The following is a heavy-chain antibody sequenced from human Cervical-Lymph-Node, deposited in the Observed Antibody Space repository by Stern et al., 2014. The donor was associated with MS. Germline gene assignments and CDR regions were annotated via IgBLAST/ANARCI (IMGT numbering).Heavy chain of an antibody. CDR3: ARCKSSSCPLDL. J-gene: IGHJ5*02. Sequence: EVQLVESGGGLVQPGGSLRLSCSASGFTFSTYTMNWVRQAPGKGLEWVSYISTSSSTIYYADSVKGRFTICRDNAKNSLYLQMNSLRDEDTAVYYCARCKSSSCPLDLWGQGTLVTVSS. V-gene: IGHV3-48*02. CDR2: ISTSSSTI. CDR1: GFTFSTYT. D-gene: IGHD6-13*01.